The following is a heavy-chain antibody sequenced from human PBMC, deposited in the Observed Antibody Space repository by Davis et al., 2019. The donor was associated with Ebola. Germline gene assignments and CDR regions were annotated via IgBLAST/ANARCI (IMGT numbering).Heavy chain of an antibody. Sequence: GESLKISCAASGFTFSSYTLHWVRQAPGKGLEWVAVISYDGDNNYHADSVQGRFTISRDNSKNTLYLQMNSLRAEDTAIYYCARGAYGDYIVKAFDIWGQGTKATVSS. CDR1: GFTFSSYT. V-gene: IGHV3-30*04. D-gene: IGHD4-17*01. CDR2: ISYDGDNN. CDR3: ARGAYGDYIVKAFDI. J-gene: IGHJ3*02.